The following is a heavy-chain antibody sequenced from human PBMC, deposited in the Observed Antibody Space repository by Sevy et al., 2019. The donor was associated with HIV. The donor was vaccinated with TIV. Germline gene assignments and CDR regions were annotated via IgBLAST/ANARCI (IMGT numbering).Heavy chain of an antibody. D-gene: IGHD3-22*01. Sequence: GGSLRLSCAASGFTFSIYEMNWVRQAPGKGLEWVSYINSSGSTIYYADSVKGRFTISRDNAKNSLYLQMNSLRAEDTAIYYCARAQDYYDSSGAYYFDYWGQGALVTVSS. V-gene: IGHV3-48*03. CDR1: GFTFSIYE. CDR3: ARAQDYYDSSGAYYFDY. CDR2: INSSGSTI. J-gene: IGHJ4*02.